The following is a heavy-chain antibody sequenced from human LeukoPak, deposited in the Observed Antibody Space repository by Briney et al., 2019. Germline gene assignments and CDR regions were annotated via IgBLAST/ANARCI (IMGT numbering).Heavy chain of an antibody. CDR2: ISGSGGST. Sequence: PGGSLRLSCAASGFTFSSYAMSWVRQAPGKGLEWVSAISGSGGSTYYADSVKGRFTISRDNSKNTLYLQMNSLRAEDTAVYYCARDGGEQLNTYYYGSGSMGAFDYWGQGTLVTVSS. J-gene: IGHJ4*02. CDR3: ARDGGEQLNTYYYGSGSMGAFDY. D-gene: IGHD3-10*01. V-gene: IGHV3-23*01. CDR1: GFTFSSYA.